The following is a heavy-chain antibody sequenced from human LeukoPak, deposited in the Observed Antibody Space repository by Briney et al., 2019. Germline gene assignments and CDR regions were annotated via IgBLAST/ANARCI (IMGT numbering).Heavy chain of an antibody. V-gene: IGHV5-51*01. CDR2: IYPGDSDT. CDR1: GYSFTSYW. CDR3: ARAAVYYCSGRYDAFDI. Sequence: KTGESLKISCKGSGYSFTSYWIGWVRQLPGKGLEWLGIIYPGDSDTRYSPSFQGQVTISADKSISTAYLQWSSLKASDTAMYYCARAAVYYCSGRYDAFDIWGQGTMVTVSS. D-gene: IGHD3-10*01. J-gene: IGHJ3*02.